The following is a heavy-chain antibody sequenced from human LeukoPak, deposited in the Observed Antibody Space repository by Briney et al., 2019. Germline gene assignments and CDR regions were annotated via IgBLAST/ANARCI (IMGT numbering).Heavy chain of an antibody. J-gene: IGHJ5*02. Sequence: TSETLSLTCTVSGGSISGSSYYWGWVRQAPGKGLEWVSYISSSSSTIYYADSVKGRFTISRDNAKNSLYLQMNSLRDEDTAVYYCARDPFSWGQGTLVTVSS. CDR3: ARDPFS. CDR2: ISSSSSTI. V-gene: IGHV3-48*02. CDR1: GGSISGSSYY.